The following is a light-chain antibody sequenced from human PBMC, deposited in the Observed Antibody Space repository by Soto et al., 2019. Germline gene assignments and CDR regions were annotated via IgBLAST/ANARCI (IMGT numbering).Light chain of an antibody. CDR1: SSDIGGYNF. CDR2: DVS. CDR3: SSYTRTGSSIL. V-gene: IGLV2-14*01. Sequence: QSALTQPASVSGSPGQSITISCTGTSSDIGGYNFVSWYQQHPGKAPKLLISDVSDRPSGVSHRFSGSKSGNTASLTISGLQPEDEADYYCSSYTRTGSSILFGGGTKLTVL. J-gene: IGLJ2*01.